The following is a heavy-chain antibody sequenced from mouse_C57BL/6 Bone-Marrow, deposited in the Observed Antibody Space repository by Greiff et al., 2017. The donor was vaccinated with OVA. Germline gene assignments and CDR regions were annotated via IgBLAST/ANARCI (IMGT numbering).Heavy chain of an antibody. Sequence: EVQLVESGGGLVKPGGSLKLSCAASGFTFSDYGMHWVRQAPEKGLEWVAYISSGSSTIYSADTVKGRFPISRDDAKNTLFLQMTSLRSEDTAMYYCARGRWLLQYYAMDYWGQGTSVTVSS. CDR2: ISSGSSTI. D-gene: IGHD2-3*01. CDR3: ARGRWLLQYYAMDY. CDR1: GFTFSDYG. J-gene: IGHJ4*01. V-gene: IGHV5-17*01.